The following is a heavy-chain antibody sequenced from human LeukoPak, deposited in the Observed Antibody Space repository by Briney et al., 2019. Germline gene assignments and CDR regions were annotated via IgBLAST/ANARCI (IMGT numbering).Heavy chain of an antibody. D-gene: IGHD3-22*01. V-gene: IGHV1-46*01. CDR1: GYTFTSYY. Sequence: GASVKVSCKASGYTFTSYYMHWVRQAPGQGLEWMGIINPSDGSTSYAQKFQGRVTMTRDTSTGTVYMELSSLRSDDTAVYYCARDRYYDSSGYYLIYFDYWGQGTLVTVSS. CDR3: ARDRYYDSSGYYLIYFDY. CDR2: INPSDGST. J-gene: IGHJ4*02.